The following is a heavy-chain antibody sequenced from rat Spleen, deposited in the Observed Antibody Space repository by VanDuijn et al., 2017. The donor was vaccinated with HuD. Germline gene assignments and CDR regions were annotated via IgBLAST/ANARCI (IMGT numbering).Heavy chain of an antibody. CDR2: ITNTGGYI. CDR1: GFTFNNYW. V-gene: IGHV5-31*01. D-gene: IGHD1-9*01. CDR3: ARQDIYYGYNYGYFDY. Sequence: EVQLVESDGGLVQPGRSLKLSCAASGFTFNNYWMSWIRQAPGKGLEWVASITNTGGYIYYADSVKGRFTISRDNAQNTLYLQMNSLRSEDTATYYCARQDIYYGYNYGYFDYWGQGVMVTVSS. J-gene: IGHJ2*01.